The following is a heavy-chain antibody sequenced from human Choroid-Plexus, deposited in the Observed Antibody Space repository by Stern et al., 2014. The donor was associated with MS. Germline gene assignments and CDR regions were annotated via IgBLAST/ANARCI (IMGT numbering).Heavy chain of an antibody. J-gene: IGHJ5*02. D-gene: IGHD2-8*01. CDR3: AKDRQCLTYFFDH. CDR1: GFTFGSCA. V-gene: IGHV3-30*18. CDR2: VSYGGSNK. Sequence: MQLVESGGGVVQPGRPLRLSCVASGFTFGSCAMHWVRQAPGKGLEWVAGVSYGGSNKYYADSVKGRFTISRDNSQNTLYMQMSSLRPEDTAVYYCAKDRQCLTYFFDHWGQGSLVTVSS.